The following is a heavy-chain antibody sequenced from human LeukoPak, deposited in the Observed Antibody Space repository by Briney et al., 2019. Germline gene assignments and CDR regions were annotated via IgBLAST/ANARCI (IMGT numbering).Heavy chain of an antibody. CDR1: GFTFSSYG. V-gene: IGHV3-33*01. Sequence: GGSLRLSCAASGFTFSSYGMHWVRQAPGKGLEWVAVIWYDGSNKYYADSVKGRFTISRDNSKNTLYLQMNSLRAEDTAVYYCARDRPPVKRYYYGMDVWGQGTTVTVSS. CDR2: IWYDGSNK. CDR3: ARDRPPVKRYYYGMDV. J-gene: IGHJ6*02.